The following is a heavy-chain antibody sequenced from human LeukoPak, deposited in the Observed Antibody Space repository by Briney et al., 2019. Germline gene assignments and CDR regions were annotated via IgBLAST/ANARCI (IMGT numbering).Heavy chain of an antibody. CDR1: GGSISSSSYY. CDR3: ARGLREFGYYYYYMDV. V-gene: IGHV4-39*07. CDR2: IYYSGST. D-gene: IGHD3-10*01. J-gene: IGHJ6*03. Sequence: SETLSLTCTVPGGSISSSSYYWGWIRQPPGKGLEWIGSIYYSGSTYYNPSLKSRVTISVDTSKNQFSLKLSSVTAADTAVYYCARGLREFGYYYYYMDVWGKGTTVTVSS.